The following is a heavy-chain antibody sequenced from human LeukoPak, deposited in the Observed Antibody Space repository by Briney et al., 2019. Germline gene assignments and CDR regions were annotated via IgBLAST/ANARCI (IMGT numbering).Heavy chain of an antibody. CDR3: ARGGWTQDS. V-gene: IGHV4-59*11. D-gene: IGHD6-19*01. CDR2: VYYSGST. J-gene: IGHJ4*02. Sequence: SETLSLTSTVSGGSIRIHYWTWIRQPPQKGLECIGYVYYSGSTDYNPSLKSRVSISVDTSKNQFSLKLSSVTEADTAVYYCARGGWTQDSWGQGTLVTVS. CDR1: GGSIRIHY.